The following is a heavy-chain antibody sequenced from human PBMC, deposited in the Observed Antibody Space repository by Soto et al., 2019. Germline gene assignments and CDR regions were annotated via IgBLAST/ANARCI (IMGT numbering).Heavy chain of an antibody. Sequence: PSETLSLTCAVYGGSFSGYYWSWIRQPPGKGLEWIGEINHSGSTNYNPSLKSRATISVDTSKNQFSLKLSSVTAADTAVYYCARGLKISRYCSGGSCYHYYYGMDVWGQGTTVTVSS. V-gene: IGHV4-34*01. CDR1: GGSFSGYY. D-gene: IGHD2-15*01. CDR3: ARGLKISRYCSGGSCYHYYYGMDV. J-gene: IGHJ6*02. CDR2: INHSGST.